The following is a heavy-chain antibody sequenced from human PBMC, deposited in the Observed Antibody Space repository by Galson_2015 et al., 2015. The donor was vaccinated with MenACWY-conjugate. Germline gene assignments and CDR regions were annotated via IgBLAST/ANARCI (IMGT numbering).Heavy chain of an antibody. Sequence: SLRLSCAAPGFPFYSYWMTWVRQAPGKGLEWVANVKSDGSEQYYVDSVRGRFTISRDNAKNSLFLQMNSLRPEDTAVYYYVRPIMTFVAVRSLDNWGQGTVVTVSS. D-gene: IGHD3-3*02. CDR1: GFPFYSYW. V-gene: IGHV3-7*01. CDR3: VRPIMTFVAVRSLDN. CDR2: VKSDGSEQ. J-gene: IGHJ4*02.